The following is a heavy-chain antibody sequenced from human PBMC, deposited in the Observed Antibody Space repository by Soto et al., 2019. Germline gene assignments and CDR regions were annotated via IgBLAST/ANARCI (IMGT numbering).Heavy chain of an antibody. V-gene: IGHV3-23*01. CDR3: ALFKKDIVLMVYASSFDY. J-gene: IGHJ4*02. CDR1: GFTFSSYA. Sequence: EVQLLESGGGLVQPGGSLRLSCAASGFTFSSYAMSWVRQAPGKGLEWVSAISGSGGSTYYADSVKGRFTISRDNSKNTLYLQMNSLRAEDTAVYYCALFKKDIVLMVYASSFDYWGQGTLVTVSS. CDR2: ISGSGGST. D-gene: IGHD2-8*01.